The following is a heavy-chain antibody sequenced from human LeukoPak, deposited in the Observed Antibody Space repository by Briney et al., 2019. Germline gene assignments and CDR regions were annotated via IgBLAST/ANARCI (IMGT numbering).Heavy chain of an antibody. CDR1: GFTFSSYA. CDR3: ARDFLYGSGSYSFNWFDP. Sequence: GGSLRLSCAASGFTFSSYAMHWVRQAPGKGLEWVAVLSYDGSNKYYADSVKGRFTISRDNSKNTLYLQMNSLRAEDTAVYYCARDFLYGSGSYSFNWFDPWGQGTLVTVSS. CDR2: LSYDGSNK. V-gene: IGHV3-30*04. J-gene: IGHJ5*02. D-gene: IGHD3-10*01.